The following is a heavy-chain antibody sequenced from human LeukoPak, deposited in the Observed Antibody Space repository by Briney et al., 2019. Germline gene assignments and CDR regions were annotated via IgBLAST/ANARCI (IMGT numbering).Heavy chain of an antibody. V-gene: IGHV3-23*01. D-gene: IGHD2-15*01. Sequence: GGSLRLSCAASGLTFSSYAMSWVRQAPGKGLEWVSAISGSAGSTYYADSVKGRFTISRDNSKNTLYLQMNSLRAEDTAIYYCAKGSGSSCYSPCDYWGQGILVTVSS. CDR3: AKGSGSSCYSPCDY. CDR2: ISGSAGST. CDR1: GLTFSSYA. J-gene: IGHJ4*02.